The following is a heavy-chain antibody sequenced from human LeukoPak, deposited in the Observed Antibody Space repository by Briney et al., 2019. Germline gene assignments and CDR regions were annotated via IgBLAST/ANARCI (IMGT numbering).Heavy chain of an antibody. J-gene: IGHJ4*02. V-gene: IGHV3-7*01. D-gene: IGHD3-22*01. CDR2: IKKDGSEK. Sequence: GGSLRLSCAASGFTFSSYWMSWVRQAPGKGVEWVANIKKDGSEKYYVDSVKGRFTISRDNAKNSLYLQMNSLRAEDTAVYYCARGVGNYRYYFDYWGQGTLVTVSS. CDR1: GFTFSSYW. CDR3: ARGVGNYRYYFDY.